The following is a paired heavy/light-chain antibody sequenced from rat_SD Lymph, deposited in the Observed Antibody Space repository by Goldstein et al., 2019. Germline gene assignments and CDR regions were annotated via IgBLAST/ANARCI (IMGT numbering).Heavy chain of an antibody. V-gene: IGHV4-2*01. Sequence: EVKLVESGGGLVQPGRSLKLSCAASGFNFNDYWMGWVRQAPGKGLEWIGEINKDSSTINYTPSLKDKFTISRDNAQNTLYLQMSKLGSEDTAIYYCAKESTFTYYGYTYGWFAYWGQGTLVTVSS. D-gene: IGHD1-9*01. CDR1: GFNFNDYW. CDR2: INKDSSTI. J-gene: IGHJ3*01. CDR3: AKESTFTYYGYTYGWFAY.
Light chain of an antibody. J-gene: IGKJ1*01. CDR1: EDIYNG. V-gene: IGKV12S36*01. CDR2: NAN. CDR3: QQYYDYPWT. Sequence: DIQMTQSPASLSASLGETVTIECRASEDIYNGLAWYQQKPGKSPQLLIYNANSLHTGVPSRFSGSGSGTQYSLKINSLQSEDVASYFCQQYYDYPWTFGGGTKLELK.